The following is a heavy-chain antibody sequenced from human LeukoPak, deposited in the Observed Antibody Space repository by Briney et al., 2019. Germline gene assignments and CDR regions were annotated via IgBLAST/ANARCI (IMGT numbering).Heavy chain of an antibody. Sequence: PGGSLRLSCAGSGFTFSSYGMHWVRQAPGKRLEWVAFIRYDGSNKYYADSVKGRFTISRDNSKNTLYLQMNSLRAEDTAVYYCAWIYDSSGYYPSETAYYFDYWGQGTLVTVSS. V-gene: IGHV3-30*02. CDR1: GFTFSSYG. D-gene: IGHD3-22*01. CDR2: IRYDGSNK. CDR3: AWIYDSSGYYPSETAYYFDY. J-gene: IGHJ4*02.